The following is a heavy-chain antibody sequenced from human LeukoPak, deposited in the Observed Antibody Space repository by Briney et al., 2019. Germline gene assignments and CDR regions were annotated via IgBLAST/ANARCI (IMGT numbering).Heavy chain of an antibody. J-gene: IGHJ4*02. CDR2: ISSNGGGT. Sequence: HPGGSLRLSCAASGFTFSSYAMHWVRQAPGKGLQYVSAISSNGGGTYYANSVKGRFTISRDNSKNTLYLQMGSLRAEDTAVYYCARAPGPSGGPDYWGQGTLVTVSS. V-gene: IGHV3-64*01. CDR1: GFTFSSYA. D-gene: IGHD2-15*01. CDR3: ARAPGPSGGPDY.